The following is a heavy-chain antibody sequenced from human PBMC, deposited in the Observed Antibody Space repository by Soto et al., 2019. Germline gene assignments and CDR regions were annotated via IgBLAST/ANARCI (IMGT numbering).Heavy chain of an antibody. V-gene: IGHV5-10-1*01. J-gene: IGHJ3*02. CDR1: GYSFTSYW. D-gene: IGHD3-22*01. Sequence: GESLKISCKGSGYSFTSYWISWVRQMPGKGLEWMGRIDPSDSYTNYSPSFQGHVTISADKSISTAYLQWSSLKASDTAMYYCARRYYYDSSGYYYSWAFDIWGQGTMVNVSS. CDR3: ARRYYYDSSGYYYSWAFDI. CDR2: IDPSDSYT.